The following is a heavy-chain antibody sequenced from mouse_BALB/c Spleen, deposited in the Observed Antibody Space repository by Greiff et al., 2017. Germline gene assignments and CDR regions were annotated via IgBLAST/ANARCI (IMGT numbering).Heavy chain of an antibody. V-gene: IGHV2-9-2*01. CDR2: IWTGGGT. CDR3: VRDYYGSKGGYAMDY. D-gene: IGHD1-1*01. CDR1: GFSLTSYD. Sequence: QVQLKESGPGLVAPSQSLSITCTVSGFSLTSYDISWIRQPPGKGLEWLGVIWTGGGTNYNSAFMSRLSISKDNSKSQVFLKMNSLQTDDTAIYYCVRDYYGSKGGYAMDYCGQGTSVTVSS. J-gene: IGHJ4*01.